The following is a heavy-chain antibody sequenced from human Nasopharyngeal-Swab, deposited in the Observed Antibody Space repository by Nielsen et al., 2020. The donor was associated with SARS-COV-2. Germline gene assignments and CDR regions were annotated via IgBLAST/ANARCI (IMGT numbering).Heavy chain of an antibody. V-gene: IGHV1-8*01. Sequence: ASVKVSCKASGYTFTSYDINWVRQATGQGLEWMGWMNPNSGNTGYARKFQGRVTMTRNTSISTAYMELSSLRSEDTAVYYCASATGTTGWYYYYGMDVWGQGTTVTVSS. CDR2: MNPNSGNT. CDR1: GYTFTSYD. D-gene: IGHD1-1*01. CDR3: ASATGTTGWYYYYGMDV. J-gene: IGHJ6*02.